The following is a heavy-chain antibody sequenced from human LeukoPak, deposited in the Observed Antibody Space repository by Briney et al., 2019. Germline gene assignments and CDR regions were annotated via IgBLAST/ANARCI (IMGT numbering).Heavy chain of an antibody. CDR1: GYTLTELS. CDR3: ATDYSLYCSSTSCYFS. V-gene: IGHV1-24*01. Sequence: APVKVSCKVSGYTLTELSMHWVRQAPGKGLEWMGGFDPEDGETIYAQKFQGRVTMTEDTSTDTAYMELSSLRSEDTAVYYCATDYSLYCSSTSCYFSWGQGTLVTVSS. CDR2: FDPEDGET. D-gene: IGHD2-2*01. J-gene: IGHJ5*02.